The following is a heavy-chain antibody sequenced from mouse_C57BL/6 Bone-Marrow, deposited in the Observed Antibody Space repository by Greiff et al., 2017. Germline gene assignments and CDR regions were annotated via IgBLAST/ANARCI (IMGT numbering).Heavy chain of an antibody. Sequence: EVKLQESEGGLVQPGSSMKLSCTASGFTFSDYYMAWVRQVPEKGLEWVANINYDGSSTYYLDSLKSRFIISRDKSKNILYMQMSSLKSEDTATYYCARHYGSSYSWFAYWGQGTLVTVAA. CDR3: ARHYGSSYSWFAY. CDR2: INYDGSST. V-gene: IGHV5-16*01. J-gene: IGHJ3*01. CDR1: GFTFSDYY. D-gene: IGHD1-1*01.